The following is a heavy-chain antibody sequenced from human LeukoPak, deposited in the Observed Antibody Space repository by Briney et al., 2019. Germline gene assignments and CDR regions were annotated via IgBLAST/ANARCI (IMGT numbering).Heavy chain of an antibody. Sequence: SVKVSCKASGGTFSNYAITWVRQAPGHGFEFMGRIVPILDITNYARKFQGRVTISADRSTTTAYMELSSLRSDDTAMYYCATEIGGGPYYFDSWGQGTLVTVSS. V-gene: IGHV1-69*04. CDR2: IVPILDIT. CDR3: ATEIGGGPYYFDS. J-gene: IGHJ4*02. D-gene: IGHD2/OR15-2a*01. CDR1: GGTFSNYA.